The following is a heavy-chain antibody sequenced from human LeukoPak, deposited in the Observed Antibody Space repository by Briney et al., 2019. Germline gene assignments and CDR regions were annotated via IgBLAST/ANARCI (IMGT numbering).Heavy chain of an antibody. D-gene: IGHD1-26*01. CDR1: GYTLTELS. V-gene: IGHV1-24*01. CDR2: FDPEDGET. Sequence: ASVKVSCKVSGYTLTELSMHWVRQAPGKGLEWMGGFDPEDGETIYAQKFQGRDTMTEDTSTDTAYMELSSLRSEDTAVYYCATSPQVWDPYYFDYWGQGTLVTVSS. CDR3: ATSPQVWDPYYFDY. J-gene: IGHJ4*02.